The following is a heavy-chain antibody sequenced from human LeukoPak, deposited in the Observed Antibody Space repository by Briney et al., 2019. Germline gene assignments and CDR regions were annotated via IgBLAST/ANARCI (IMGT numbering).Heavy chain of an antibody. CDR1: GYTFTSYG. CDR3: AKSKNYGGNFPNFDY. Sequence: ASVKVSCKASGYTFTSYGISWVRQAPGQGLEWMGWISAYNGNTNYAQKLQGRVTMTTDTSTSTAYMELRSLRSDDTAVYYCAKSKNYGGNFPNFDYWGQGTLLTVSS. J-gene: IGHJ4*02. D-gene: IGHD4-23*01. CDR2: ISAYNGNT. V-gene: IGHV1-18*01.